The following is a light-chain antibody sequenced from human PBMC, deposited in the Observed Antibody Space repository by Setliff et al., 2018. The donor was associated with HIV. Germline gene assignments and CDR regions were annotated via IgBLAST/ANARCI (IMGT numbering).Light chain of an antibody. J-gene: IGLJ1*01. Sequence: QSVLTQPASVSGSPGQSITISCSGTSSDVGNYNLVSWYQQPPGKAPKLMVYEVTKRPLGVSTRFSGSKSGNTASLTISGLLAEDEADYYCCSYAGSRTFYVFGTGTKVT. V-gene: IGLV2-23*02. CDR2: EVT. CDR3: CSYAGSRTFYV. CDR1: SSDVGNYNL.